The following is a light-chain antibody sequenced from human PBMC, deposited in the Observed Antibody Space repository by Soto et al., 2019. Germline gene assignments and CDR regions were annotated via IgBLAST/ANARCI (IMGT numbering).Light chain of an antibody. CDR3: QQYFSYPVT. V-gene: IGKV1-8*01. Sequence: AIRMTQSPSSFSASTGDRVTITCRASQGVSNYLAWYQQKPGKAPKLLIYAASTLQSGVPSTFSGSGSGTDFTLTISRLPSEDFATYYCQQYFSYPVTYGPGTKVDIK. CDR2: AAS. CDR1: QGVSNY. J-gene: IGKJ3*01.